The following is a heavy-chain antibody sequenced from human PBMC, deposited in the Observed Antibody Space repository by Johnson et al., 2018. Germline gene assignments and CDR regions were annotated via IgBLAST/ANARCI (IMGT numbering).Heavy chain of an antibody. CDR1: GFTFGDYA. Sequence: VHLVESGGGLVKPGRSLRLSGTASGFTFGDYAMSWFRQAPGKGREWVGFIRSKAYGGTTEYAASVKVRFTISRDDSKSIAYLQMNSLKTEDTPVYYCTTDGIVDTAMVEDYYYYYGMDVLGQGTTVTVSS. J-gene: IGHJ6*02. V-gene: IGHV3-49*05. D-gene: IGHD5-18*01. CDR2: IRSKAYGGTT. CDR3: TTDGIVDTAMVEDYYYYYGMDV.